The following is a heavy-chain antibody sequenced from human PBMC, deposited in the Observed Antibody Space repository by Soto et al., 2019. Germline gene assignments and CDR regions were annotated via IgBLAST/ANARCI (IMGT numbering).Heavy chain of an antibody. J-gene: IGHJ6*02. CDR3: ASPHSGSGAKLGYYGMDV. D-gene: IGHD6-6*01. CDR2: IDPSDSYT. V-gene: IGHV5-10-1*01. Sequence: PGESLKISCKGSGYSFTSYWISWVRQMPGKGLEWMGRIDPSDSYTNYSPSFQGHVTISADKSISTAYLQWSSLKASDTAMYYCASPHSGSGAKLGYYGMDVWGQGTTVTVSS. CDR1: GYSFTSYW.